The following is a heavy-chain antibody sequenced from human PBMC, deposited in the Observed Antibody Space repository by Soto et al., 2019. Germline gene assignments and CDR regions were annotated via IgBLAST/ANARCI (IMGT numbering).Heavy chain of an antibody. CDR1: GYTFTSYG. CDR3: ARDSSIVGAPRDAFDI. V-gene: IGHV1-18*01. D-gene: IGHD1-26*01. J-gene: IGHJ3*02. Sequence: ASVKVSCKASGYTFTSYGISWVRQAPGQGLEWMGWISAYNGNTNYAQKLQGRVTMTTDTSTSTAYMELRSLRSDDTAVYYCARDSSIVGAPRDAFDIWGQGTMVTVSS. CDR2: ISAYNGNT.